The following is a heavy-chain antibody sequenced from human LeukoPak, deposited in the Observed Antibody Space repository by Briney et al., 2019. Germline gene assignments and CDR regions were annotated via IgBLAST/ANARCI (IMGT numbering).Heavy chain of an antibody. CDR2: TDRPAKSHAT. Sequence: GGALRLSCAASGVTLSDSAIHWVRQASGKGVGWVCLTDRPAKSHATAYGASVGGRFTISRDHSKDTAYLQMDSLKTEDTALYYCTRDRGTYNWLDPWGQGTLVTVSS. CDR1: GVTLSDSA. CDR3: TRDRGTYNWLDP. D-gene: IGHD1-26*01. V-gene: IGHV3-73*01. J-gene: IGHJ5*02.